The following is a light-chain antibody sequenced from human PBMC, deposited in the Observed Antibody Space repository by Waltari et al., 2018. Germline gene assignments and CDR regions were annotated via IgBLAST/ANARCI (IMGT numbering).Light chain of an antibody. CDR3: QQYSNWPPLT. V-gene: IGKV3-15*01. Sequence: EVLMTQFPVTLSVSLGENATLSCRASQNINNHLAWYQQKPGQAPSLRIYGASTRATGVPGRFSGSGSGTEFTLTISGLQSEDFAVYYCQQYSNWPPLTFGGGTKVEIK. CDR2: GAS. J-gene: IGKJ4*01. CDR1: QNINNH.